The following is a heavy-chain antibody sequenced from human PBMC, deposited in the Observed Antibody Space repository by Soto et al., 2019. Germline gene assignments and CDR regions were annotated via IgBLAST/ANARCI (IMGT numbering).Heavy chain of an antibody. CDR3: AREGIAVAESFDY. D-gene: IGHD6-19*01. CDR1: GFTFSSYG. Sequence: GGSLRLSCAASGFTFSSYGMHWVRQAPGKGLEWVAVIWCDGSNKYYVDSVKGRFTISRDNSKNTLYLQMNSLRAEDTAVYYCAREGIAVAESFDYWGQGTLVTVSS. CDR2: IWCDGSNK. V-gene: IGHV3-33*01. J-gene: IGHJ4*02.